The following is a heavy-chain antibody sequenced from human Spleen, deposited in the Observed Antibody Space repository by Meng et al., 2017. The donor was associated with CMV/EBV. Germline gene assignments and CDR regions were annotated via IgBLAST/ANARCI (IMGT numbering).Heavy chain of an antibody. CDR2: ITSIGYT. CDR3: ARALRGYSFWSDLAQGMDV. Sequence: GGSLRLSCAASGFTFDDYGMSWVRQTAGRRLEWVSSITSIGYTYYPDSVKGRFTISRDNAENSLYLQMNSLKAGDTAMYYCARALRGYSFWSDLAQGMDVWGQGTMVTVSS. CDR1: GFTFDDYG. D-gene: IGHD3-3*01. J-gene: IGHJ6*02. V-gene: IGHV3-13*01.